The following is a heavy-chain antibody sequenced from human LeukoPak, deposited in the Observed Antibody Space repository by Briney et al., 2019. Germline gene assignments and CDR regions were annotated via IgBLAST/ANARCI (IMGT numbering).Heavy chain of an antibody. Sequence: TGGSLRLSCAASGFTFDDYAMHWVRQAPGKGLEWVSGISWNSGSIGYADSVKGRFTISRDNAKNTLYLQMNSLRAEDTAVYYCAKVTTVANWGQGTLVTVSS. CDR1: GFTFDDYA. J-gene: IGHJ4*02. V-gene: IGHV3-9*01. CDR3: AKVTTVAN. D-gene: IGHD4-23*01. CDR2: ISWNSGSI.